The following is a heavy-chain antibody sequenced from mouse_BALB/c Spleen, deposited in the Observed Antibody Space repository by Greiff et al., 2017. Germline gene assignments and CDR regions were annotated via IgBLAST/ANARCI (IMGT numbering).Heavy chain of an antibody. Sequence: DVKLQESGPGLVKPSQSLSLTCTVTGYSITSDYAWNWIRQFPGNKLEWMGYISYSGSTSYNPSLKSRISITRDTSKNQFFLQLNSVTTEDTATYYCARSGSKFDYWGQGTTLTVSS. D-gene: IGHD3-1*01. CDR2: ISYSGST. CDR3: ARSGSKFDY. J-gene: IGHJ2*01. V-gene: IGHV3-2*02. CDR1: GYSITSDYA.